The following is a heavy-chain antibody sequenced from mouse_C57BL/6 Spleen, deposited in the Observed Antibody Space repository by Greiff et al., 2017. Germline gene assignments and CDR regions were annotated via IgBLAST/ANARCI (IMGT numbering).Heavy chain of an antibody. J-gene: IGHJ3*01. CDR1: GFSLTSYG. Sequence: VMLVESGPGLVAPSQSLSITCTVSGFSLTSYGVDWVRQSPGKGLEWLGVIWGVGSTNYNSALKSRLSISKDNSKSQVFLKMNSLQTDDTAMYYCASLLRSFAYWGQGTLVTVSA. CDR3: ASLLRSFAY. V-gene: IGHV2-6*01. CDR2: IWGVGST. D-gene: IGHD1-1*01.